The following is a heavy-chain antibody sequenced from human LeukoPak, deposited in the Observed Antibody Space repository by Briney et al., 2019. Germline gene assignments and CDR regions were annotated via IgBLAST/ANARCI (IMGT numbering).Heavy chain of an antibody. CDR3: AREAPWGVGAMLWEA. D-gene: IGHD1-26*01. CDR1: GGSFSGYY. CDR2: INHSGST. Sequence: SETLSLTCAVYGGSFSGYYWGWIRQPPGKGLEWIGEINHSGSTNYNPSLKSRVTISVDTSKNQFSLKLSSVTAADTAVYYCAREAPWGVGAMLWEAWGQGTLVTVSS. V-gene: IGHV4-34*01. J-gene: IGHJ5*02.